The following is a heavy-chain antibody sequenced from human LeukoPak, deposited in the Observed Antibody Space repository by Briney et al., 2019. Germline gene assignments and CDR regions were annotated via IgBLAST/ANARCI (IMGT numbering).Heavy chain of an antibody. CDR2: ISASGNII. J-gene: IGHJ4*02. D-gene: IGHD4/OR15-4a*01. Sequence: GGSLRLSCVASGFPFLDYYFSWVRQAPGQGLEWLSFISASGNIINYEDSVKGRFNISRDDAKHSVFLQMDSLRTEDTALYYCARHMVITPFDSWGQGTLVTVSS. CDR1: GFPFLDYY. V-gene: IGHV3-11*01. CDR3: ARHMVITPFDS.